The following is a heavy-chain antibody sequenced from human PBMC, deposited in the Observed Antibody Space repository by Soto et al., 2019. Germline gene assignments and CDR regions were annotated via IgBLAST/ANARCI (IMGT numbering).Heavy chain of an antibody. CDR1: GFTFSSYA. V-gene: IGHV3-30-3*01. CDR2: ISYDGSNK. Sequence: QSGGSLRLSCAASGFTFSSYAMHWVRQAPGKGLEWVAVISYDGSNKYYADSVKGRFTISRDNSKNTLYLQMNSLGAEDTAVYYCARSLGIFRNGYTDYWGQGTLVTSPQ. D-gene: IGHD3-16*01. J-gene: IGHJ4*02. CDR3: ARSLGIFRNGYTDY.